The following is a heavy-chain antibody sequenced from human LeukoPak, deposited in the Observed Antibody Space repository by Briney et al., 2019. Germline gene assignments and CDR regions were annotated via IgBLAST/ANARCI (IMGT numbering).Heavy chain of an antibody. CDR2: IIPIFGRA. Sequence: SVTVSCKASGGSFSSYAISWVRQAPGQGLEWMGRIIPIFGRANYAQKFQGRVTITADKSTSTAYMELSSLRSEDTAVYYCARVLQGLGGGVDYWGQGTLVTVSS. V-gene: IGHV1-69*04. J-gene: IGHJ4*02. CDR1: GGSFSSYA. CDR3: ARVLQGLGGGVDY. D-gene: IGHD6-19*01.